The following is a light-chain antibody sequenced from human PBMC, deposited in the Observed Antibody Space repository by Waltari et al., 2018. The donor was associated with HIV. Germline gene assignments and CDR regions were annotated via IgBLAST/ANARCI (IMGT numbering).Light chain of an antibody. CDR1: QSINSW. CDR3: QQYNRYSWT. V-gene: IGKV1-5*03. Sequence: DIQMTQSPSTLSASVGDRVTITCRASQSINSWLAWYQQKPGAAPKLLIYKASNLESGVPSRFSVSGFGTEFTLTISSLQPDDFATYYCQQYNRYSWTFGQGTKVDIK. J-gene: IGKJ1*01. CDR2: KAS.